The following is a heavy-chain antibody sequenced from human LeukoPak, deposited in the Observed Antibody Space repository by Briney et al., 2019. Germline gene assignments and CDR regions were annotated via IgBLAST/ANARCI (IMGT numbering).Heavy chain of an antibody. Sequence: PGGFLRLSCAASGFTFSSYAMHWVRQAPGKGLEWVAVISYDGSNKYYADSVRGRFTISRDNSKNTLYLQMNSLRAEDTAIYYCASSNPAGSSWRPFDNWGQGTLVTVSS. CDR2: ISYDGSNK. V-gene: IGHV3-30-3*01. CDR1: GFTFSSYA. D-gene: IGHD6-13*01. CDR3: ASSNPAGSSWRPFDN. J-gene: IGHJ4*02.